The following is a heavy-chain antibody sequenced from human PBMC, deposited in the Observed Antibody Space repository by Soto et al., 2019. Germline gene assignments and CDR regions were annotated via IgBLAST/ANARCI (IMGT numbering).Heavy chain of an antibody. CDR2: ISESGTLT. CDR1: GFTFSSYA. V-gene: IGHV3-23*01. D-gene: IGHD1-7*01. J-gene: IGHJ6*02. Sequence: GGSLRLSCAASGFTFSSYAMKWVRQAPGKGLEWVSLISESGTLTYYADSVKGRFTISRDNSKNTLYLQMNSLRAEDTAVYYCARDLQRWNYFRGYYYYGMDVWGQGTTVTVSS. CDR3: ARDLQRWNYFRGYYYYGMDV.